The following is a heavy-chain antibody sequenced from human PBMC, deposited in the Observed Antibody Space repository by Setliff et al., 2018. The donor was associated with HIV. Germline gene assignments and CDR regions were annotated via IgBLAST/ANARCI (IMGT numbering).Heavy chain of an antibody. V-gene: IGHV4-61*09. D-gene: IGHD6-19*01. CDR3: ARAGARSGWSNPRNYYYYMDV. CDR1: GASINSQSDY. Sequence: SETLSLTCTVSGASINSQSDYWNWIRQPAGKELEWIGHIYASGYTNYNPSLKSRVTISVDTSKNHFSLKLSSVTAADTAVYYCARAGARSGWSNPRNYYYYMDVWGKGTTVTVSS. J-gene: IGHJ6*03. CDR2: IYASGYT.